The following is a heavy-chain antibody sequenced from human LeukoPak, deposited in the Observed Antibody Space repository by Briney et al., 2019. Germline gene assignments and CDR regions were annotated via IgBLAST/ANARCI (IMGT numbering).Heavy chain of an antibody. V-gene: IGHV4-4*02. Sequence: SETLSLTCAVSGGSISSSNWWSWVRQPPGKGLEWIGYIYYSGSTYYNPSLKSRVTISVDTSKNQFSLKLSSVTAADTAVYYCARVSGYPLNWGQGTLVTVSS. J-gene: IGHJ4*02. CDR2: IYYSGST. CDR1: GGSISSSNW. CDR3: ARVSGYPLN. D-gene: IGHD5-12*01.